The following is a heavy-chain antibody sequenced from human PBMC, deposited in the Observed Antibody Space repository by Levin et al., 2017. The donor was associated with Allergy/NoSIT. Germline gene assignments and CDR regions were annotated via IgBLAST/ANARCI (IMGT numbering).Heavy chain of an antibody. CDR3: ARVLAAAQQDAFDS. D-gene: IGHD6-25*01. CDR2: ISSSGSTI. V-gene: IGHV3-11*01. CDR1: GFTFSDYY. Sequence: GESLKISCAASGFTFSDYYMSWIRQAPGKGLEWVSYISSSGSTIYYADSVKGRFTISRDNAKNSLYLQMNSLRAEDTAVYYCARVLAAAQQDAFDSWGQGTMVTVSS. J-gene: IGHJ3*02.